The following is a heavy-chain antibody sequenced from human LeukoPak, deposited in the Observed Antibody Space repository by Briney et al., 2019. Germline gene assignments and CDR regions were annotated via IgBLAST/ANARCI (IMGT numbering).Heavy chain of an antibody. CDR1: GGSISSSSYY. CDR2: IYYSGST. V-gene: IGHV4-39*07. D-gene: IGHD3-9*01. J-gene: IGHJ5*02. CDR3: ARGLRYLFDP. Sequence: SATQSLTCTVSGGSISSSSYYWGWIRQPPGKGLEWIGSIYYSGSTYYNPSLKSRVTISVDTSKNQFSLKLSSVTAADTAVYYCARGLRYLFDPWGQGTLVTVSS.